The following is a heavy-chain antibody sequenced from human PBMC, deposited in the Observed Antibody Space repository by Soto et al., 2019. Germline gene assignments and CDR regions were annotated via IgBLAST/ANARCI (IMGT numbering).Heavy chain of an antibody. V-gene: IGHV1-69*01. CDR1: GGTFSSYA. Sequence: QVQLVQSGAEVQKPGSSVKVSCKASGGTFSSYAISWVRQAPGQGLEWMGGIIPIFGTANYAQKFQGRVTITADESTSTAYMELSSLRSEDTAVYYCARASRLVVPAAIGGNNYYYYGMDVWGQGTTVTVSS. J-gene: IGHJ6*02. CDR3: ARASRLVVPAAIGGNNYYYYGMDV. D-gene: IGHD2-2*01. CDR2: IIPIFGTA.